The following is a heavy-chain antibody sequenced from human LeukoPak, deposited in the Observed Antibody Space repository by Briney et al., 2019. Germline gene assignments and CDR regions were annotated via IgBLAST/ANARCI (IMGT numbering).Heavy chain of an antibody. J-gene: IGHJ4*02. Sequence: GASVKLSCKASGYTFTSSGINWVRQAAGKGLEWMGWINPNSGRTGYAQKFQGRVTMTANTSISTAYMELSSLRFDDTAVYYCARGRSGLAAAGTYDYWGQGTLITVSS. CDR2: INPNSGRT. CDR1: GYTFTSSG. V-gene: IGHV1-8*01. CDR3: ARGRSGLAAAGTYDY. D-gene: IGHD6-13*01.